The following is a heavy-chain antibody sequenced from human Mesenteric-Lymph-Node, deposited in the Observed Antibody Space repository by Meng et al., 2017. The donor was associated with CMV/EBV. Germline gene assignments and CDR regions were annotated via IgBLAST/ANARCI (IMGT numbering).Heavy chain of an antibody. D-gene: IGHD6-6*01. CDR1: GFTVSSNY. CDR2: IYSGGTT. Sequence: GESLKISCAASGFTVSSNYMNWVRQAPGKGLEWVSVIYSGGTTYYADSVKGRFTISRDNSKNTLYLHMNSLRAEDTAVYYCASATAYSSSSPYYYYGMDVWGQGTTVTVSS. J-gene: IGHJ6*02. V-gene: IGHV3-53*01. CDR3: ASATAYSSSSPYYYYGMDV.